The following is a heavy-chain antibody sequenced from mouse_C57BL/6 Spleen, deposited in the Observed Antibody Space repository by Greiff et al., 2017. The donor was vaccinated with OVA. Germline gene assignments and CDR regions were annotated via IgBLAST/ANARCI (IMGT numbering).Heavy chain of an antibody. CDR1: GYTFTSYW. CDR3: ARRDYYYGSSYWYFDV. Sequence: QVQLQQPGAELVMPGASVKLSCKASGYTFTSYWMHWVKQRPGQGLEWIGEIDPSDSYTNYNQKFKGKSTLTVDKSSSTNYMQLSRLTSEDSAVYYCARRDYYYGSSYWYFDVWGTGTTVTVSS. D-gene: IGHD1-1*01. CDR2: IDPSDSYT. V-gene: IGHV1-69*01. J-gene: IGHJ1*03.